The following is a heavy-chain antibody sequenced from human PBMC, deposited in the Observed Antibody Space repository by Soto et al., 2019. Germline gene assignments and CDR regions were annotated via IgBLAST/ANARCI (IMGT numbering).Heavy chain of an antibody. Sequence: SETLSLTCNVSGGSISYYYWSWIRQPPGKGPKWIGNIYYNGTTTYSPSLESRLTISLDPSKNQFSLTLKSVTAADTAVYYCARLNGYCVSTKCHGYYGMDVWGQGTTVT. CDR3: ARLNGYCVSTKCHGYYGMDV. CDR1: GGSISYYY. CDR2: IYYNGTT. V-gene: IGHV4-59*06. J-gene: IGHJ6*02. D-gene: IGHD2-2*03.